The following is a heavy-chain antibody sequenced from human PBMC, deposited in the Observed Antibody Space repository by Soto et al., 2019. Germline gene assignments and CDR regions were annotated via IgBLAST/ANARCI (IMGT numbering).Heavy chain of an antibody. CDR1: GGSISSSSYY. CDR3: AMTDCRGGSCYSRAFDY. J-gene: IGHJ4*02. CDR2: IYYSGST. Sequence: QLQLQESGPGLVKPSETLSLTCTVSGGSISSSSYYWGWIRQPPGKALEWIESIYYSGSTYYNPSLKSRVTISVDTSKNQFYLKLSYVTSADTAVYYCAMTDCRGGSCYSRAFDYWGQGTLVTVYS. D-gene: IGHD2-15*01. V-gene: IGHV4-39*01.